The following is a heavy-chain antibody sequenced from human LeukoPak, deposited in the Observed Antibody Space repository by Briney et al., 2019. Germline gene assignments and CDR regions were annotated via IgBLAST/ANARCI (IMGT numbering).Heavy chain of an antibody. CDR1: VFTVSSNY. CDR3: ARDSRYSSGWFFDY. CDR2: IYSGGST. D-gene: IGHD6-19*01. V-gene: IGHV3-66*02. J-gene: IGHJ4*02. Sequence: GGSLRLSCAASVFTVSSNYMSWVRQAPGKGLEWVSVIYSGGSTYYADSVKGRFTISRDNSKNTLYLQMNSLRAEDTAVYYCARDSRYSSGWFFDYWGQGTLVTVSS.